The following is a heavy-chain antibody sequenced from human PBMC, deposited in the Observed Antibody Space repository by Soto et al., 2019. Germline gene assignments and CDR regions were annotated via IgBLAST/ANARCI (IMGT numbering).Heavy chain of an antibody. J-gene: IGHJ4*02. CDR3: ARILGITGTTGGTRDY. Sequence: GGSLRLSCAASGFTFSSYGMHWVRQAPGKGLEWVAVISYDGSNKYYADSVKGRFTISRDNSKNTLYLQMNSLRAEDTAVYHCARILGITGTTGGTRDYWGQGTLVTVSS. CDR1: GFTFSSYG. D-gene: IGHD1-7*01. CDR2: ISYDGSNK. V-gene: IGHV3-30*03.